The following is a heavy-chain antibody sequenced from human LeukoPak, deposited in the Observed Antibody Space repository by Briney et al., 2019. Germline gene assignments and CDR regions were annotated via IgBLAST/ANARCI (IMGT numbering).Heavy chain of an antibody. CDR3: AKDALFHYYDSSGYSYLDY. Sequence: GGTLRLSCAASGFTFSSYGMSWVRQAPGKGLEWVSTISGSGGSTFYADSVKGRFTISRDNSKNTLYLQMNSLRAEDTAVYYCAKDALFHYYDSSGYSYLDYWGQGTLVTVSS. J-gene: IGHJ4*02. V-gene: IGHV3-23*01. CDR1: GFTFSSYG. D-gene: IGHD3-22*01. CDR2: ISGSGGST.